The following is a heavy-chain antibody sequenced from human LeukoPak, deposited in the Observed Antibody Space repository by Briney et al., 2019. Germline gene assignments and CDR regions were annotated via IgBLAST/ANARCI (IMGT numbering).Heavy chain of an antibody. CDR2: ISYDGSNK. V-gene: IGHV3-30*04. CDR3: ARAGDTAMVPFDY. D-gene: IGHD5-18*01. Sequence: GGSLRLSCAASGFTFSSYAMHWVRQAPGKGLEWVAVISYDGSNKFYADSVKGRFTFSRDNSKNTLYLQMNSLRAEETAVYYCARAGDTAMVPFDYWGQGTLVTVSS. J-gene: IGHJ4*02. CDR1: GFTFSSYA.